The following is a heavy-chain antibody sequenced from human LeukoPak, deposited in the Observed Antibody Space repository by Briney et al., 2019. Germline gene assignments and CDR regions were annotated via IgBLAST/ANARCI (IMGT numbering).Heavy chain of an antibody. V-gene: IGHV1-24*01. CDR2: FDPEDGET. Sequence: ASVKVSCKVSGYTLTELSMHRVRQAPGKGLEWMGGFDPEDGETIYAQKFQGRVTMTEDTSTDTAYMELSSLRSEDTAVYYCATALLDSSGPDYWGQGTLVTVSS. D-gene: IGHD3-22*01. CDR3: ATALLDSSGPDY. CDR1: GYTLTELS. J-gene: IGHJ4*02.